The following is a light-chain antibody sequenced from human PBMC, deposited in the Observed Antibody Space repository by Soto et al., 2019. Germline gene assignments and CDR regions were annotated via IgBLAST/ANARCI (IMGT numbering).Light chain of an antibody. CDR2: GAS. V-gene: IGKV3-20*01. CDR1: QSISRY. CDR3: QQYGSSPPT. J-gene: IGKJ1*01. Sequence: EVVLTQSPGTLSLSQGERTTLSCRASQSISRYLAWYQQKPGRGPRLLIYGASSRATGTPDRFSGSGSGTDFTLTINRLEPEDFALYYCQQYGSSPPTFGQGTKVDIK.